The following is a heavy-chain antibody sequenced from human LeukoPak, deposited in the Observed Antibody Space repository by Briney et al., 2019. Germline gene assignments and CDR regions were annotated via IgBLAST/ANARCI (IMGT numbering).Heavy chain of an antibody. J-gene: IGHJ4*02. CDR1: GFTFINYW. CDR2: INDDGGST. Sequence: PGGALRLSCEACGFTFINYWMHWFLQAAGKELAWVSRINDDGGSTSYAGSAYGRFIISRDNAKNTVYLHMHRLSAEDTAVFSCARGSSSTSWAAFDYWGQGTLVTVSS. CDR3: ARGSSSTSWAAFDY. V-gene: IGHV3-74*01. D-gene: IGHD2-2*01.